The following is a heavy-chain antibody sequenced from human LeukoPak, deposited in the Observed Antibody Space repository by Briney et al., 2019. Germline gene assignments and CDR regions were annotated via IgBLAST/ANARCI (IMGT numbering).Heavy chain of an antibody. CDR2: IYTSGST. J-gene: IGHJ5*02. CDR1: GGSISSYY. Sequence: SETLSPTCTVSGGSISSYYWSWIRQPPGKGLEWIGYIYTSGSTNYNPSLKSRVTISVDTSKNQFSLKLSSVTAADTAVYYCARFRPRNWFDPWGQGTLVTVSS. CDR3: ARFRPRNWFDP. D-gene: IGHD6-6*01. V-gene: IGHV4-4*09.